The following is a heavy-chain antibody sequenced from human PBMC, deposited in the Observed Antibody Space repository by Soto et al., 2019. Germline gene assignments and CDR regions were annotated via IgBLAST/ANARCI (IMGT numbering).Heavy chain of an antibody. Sequence: QVQLQESGPGLVKPAETLSLTCTVSGGSMSGYYWSWLRQPPGKGLEWIAYIFFSGYTNYNPSLNSRLSISVDTSNNLFSLKVSSVTAADTAVYYCAGGIAPIALDYWGQGTLVAVSS. D-gene: IGHD6-13*01. V-gene: IGHV4-59*01. J-gene: IGHJ4*02. CDR1: GGSMSGYY. CDR3: AGGIAPIALDY. CDR2: IFFSGYT.